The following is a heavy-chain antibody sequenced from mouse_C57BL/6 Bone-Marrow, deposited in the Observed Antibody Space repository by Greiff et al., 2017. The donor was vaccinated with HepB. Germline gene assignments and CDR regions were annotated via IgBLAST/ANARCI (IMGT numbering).Heavy chain of an antibody. D-gene: IGHD2-13*01. J-gene: IGHJ2*01. CDR2: IDPSDSYT. CDR1: GYTFTSYW. V-gene: IGHV1-69*01. Sequence: QVQLQQPGAELVMPGASVKLSCKASGYTFTSYWMHWVKQRPGQGLEWIGEIDPSDSYTNYNQKFKGKSTLTVDKSSSTAYMQLSSLTSADSAVYYCARGVTGVFDYWGQGTTLTVSS. CDR3: ARGVTGVFDY.